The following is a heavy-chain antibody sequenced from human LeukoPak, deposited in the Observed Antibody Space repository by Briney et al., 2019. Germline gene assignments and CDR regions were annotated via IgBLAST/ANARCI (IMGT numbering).Heavy chain of an antibody. Sequence: PSETLSLTCAVYGGSFSGYYWSWIRQPAGKGLEWIGHIYTSASTNYNPSLKSRVTMSLDTSKNQFSLELNSVTAADTAAYYCARVDSSGWHYFDDWGQGTLVTVSS. CDR3: ARVDSSGWHYFDD. CDR2: IYTSAST. D-gene: IGHD6-19*01. V-gene: IGHV4-59*10. CDR1: GGSFSGYY. J-gene: IGHJ4*02.